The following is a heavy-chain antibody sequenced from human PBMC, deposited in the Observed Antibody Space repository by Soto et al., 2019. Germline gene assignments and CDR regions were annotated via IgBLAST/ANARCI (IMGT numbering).Heavy chain of an antibody. V-gene: IGHV1-69*13. CDR1: GGTFSSYA. J-gene: IGHJ6*02. D-gene: IGHD3-22*01. Sequence: SVKVSCKASGGTFSSYAISWVRQAPGQGLEWMGGIIPIFGTANYAQKFQGRVTITADESTSTAYMELSSLRSEDTAVYYCARGISTRIPGLYYYGMDVWGQGTTVTV. CDR3: ARGISTRIPGLYYYGMDV. CDR2: IIPIFGTA.